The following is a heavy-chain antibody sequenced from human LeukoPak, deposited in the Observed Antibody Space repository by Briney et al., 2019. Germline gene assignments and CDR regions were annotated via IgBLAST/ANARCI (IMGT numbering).Heavy chain of an antibody. V-gene: IGHV4-34*01. CDR2: INHSGST. D-gene: IGHD3-10*01. Sequence: SETLSLTCAVYGGSFSGYYWSWIRQPPGKGLEWIGEINHSGSTNYNPSLKSRVTISVDTPKNQFSLKLSSVTAADTAVYYCARGREVRGFIKSSPRWYFDLWGRGTLVTVSS. J-gene: IGHJ2*01. CDR3: ARGREVRGFIKSSPRWYFDL. CDR1: GGSFSGYY.